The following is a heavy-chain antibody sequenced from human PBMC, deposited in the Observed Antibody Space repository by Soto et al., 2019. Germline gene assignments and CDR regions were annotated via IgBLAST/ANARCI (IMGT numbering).Heavy chain of an antibody. CDR1: CGSIISYY. CDR2: IYTSGST. J-gene: IGHJ4*02. V-gene: IGHV4-4*07. Sequence: SETLSLTCTFSCGSIISYYWSWIRQPAGKGLEWIGRIYTSGSTNYNPSLKSRVTMSVDTSKNQFSLKLSSVTAADTAVYYCARETSRMGWVFDYWGQGTLVTVSS. D-gene: IGHD6-19*01. CDR3: ARETSRMGWVFDY.